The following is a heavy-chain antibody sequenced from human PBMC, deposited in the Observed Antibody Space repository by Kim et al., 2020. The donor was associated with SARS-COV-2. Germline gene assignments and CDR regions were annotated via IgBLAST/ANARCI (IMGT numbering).Heavy chain of an antibody. CDR3: ARDQPGLLWFGQLLPPNWFDP. V-gene: IGHV3-30*04. Sequence: GGSLRLSCAASGFTFSSYAMHWVRQAPGKGLEWVAVISYDGSNKYYADSVKGRFTISRDNSKNTLYLQMNSLRAEDTAVYYCARDQPGLLWFGQLLPPNWFDPWGQGTLVTVSS. CDR1: GFTFSSYA. CDR2: ISYDGSNK. J-gene: IGHJ5*02. D-gene: IGHD3-10*01.